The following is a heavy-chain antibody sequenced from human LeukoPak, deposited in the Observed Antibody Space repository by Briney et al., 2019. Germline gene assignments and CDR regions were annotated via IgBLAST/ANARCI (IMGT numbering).Heavy chain of an antibody. CDR1: GYTFTSYG. CDR3: ASVYYDFWSGYLGYYGMDV. CDR2: ISACNGNT. V-gene: IGHV1-18*01. D-gene: IGHD3-3*01. J-gene: IGHJ6*02. Sequence: GASVKVSCKASGYTFTSYGISWVRQAPGQGLEWMGWISACNGNTNYAQKLQSRVTMTTDTSTSTAYMELRSLRSDDTAVDYCASVYYDFWSGYLGYYGMDVWGQGTTVTVSS.